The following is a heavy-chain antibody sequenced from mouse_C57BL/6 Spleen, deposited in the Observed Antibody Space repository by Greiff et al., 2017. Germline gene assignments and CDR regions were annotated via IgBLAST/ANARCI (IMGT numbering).Heavy chain of an antibody. V-gene: IGHV1-26*01. D-gene: IGHD5-5*01. J-gene: IGHJ4*01. CDR1: GYTFTDYY. Sequence: VQLQQSGPELVKPGASVKISCKASGYTFTDYYMNWVKQSHGKSLEWIGDINPNNGGTSYNQKFKGKATLTVDKSSSTAYMELRSLTSEDSAVYYCATLPGAMDYWGQGTSVTVSS. CDR3: ATLPGAMDY. CDR2: INPNNGGT.